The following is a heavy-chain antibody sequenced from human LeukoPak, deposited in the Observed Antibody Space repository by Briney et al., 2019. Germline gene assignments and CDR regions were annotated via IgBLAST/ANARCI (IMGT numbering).Heavy chain of an antibody. CDR2: IYYSRST. CDR3: ARHRGYGSGSYYPYYYMDV. D-gene: IGHD3-10*01. Sequence: PSETLSLTCTVSGGSISSYYWSWIRQPPGKGLEWIGYIYYSRSTNYNPSLKSRVTISVDTSKNQFSLKLSSVTAADTAVYYCARHRGYGSGSYYPYYYMDVWGKGTTVTVSS. J-gene: IGHJ6*03. CDR1: GGSISSYY. V-gene: IGHV4-59*08.